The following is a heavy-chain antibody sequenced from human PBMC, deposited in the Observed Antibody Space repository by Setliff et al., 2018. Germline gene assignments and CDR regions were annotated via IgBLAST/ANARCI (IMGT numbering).Heavy chain of an antibody. CDR3: ARNDYGDYGGFDY. CDR2: IYAGDSDT. D-gene: IGHD4-17*01. CDR1: GYTFSNYW. J-gene: IGHJ4*02. Sequence: GESLKISCKGSGYTFSNYWVGWVRQMPGKGLEWMGVIYAGDSDTKYSPSFRGQVTISADKSVSTAYLQWNSLKASDTAMYYCARNDYGDYGGFDYWGQGTQVTVSS. V-gene: IGHV5-51*01.